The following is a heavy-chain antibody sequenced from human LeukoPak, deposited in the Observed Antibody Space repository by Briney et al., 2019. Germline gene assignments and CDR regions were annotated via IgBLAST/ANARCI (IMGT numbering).Heavy chain of an antibody. CDR1: GFTFSSYA. J-gene: IGHJ4*02. CDR3: ANRGEYSSDWYEGFKFCYFDY. Sequence: GGSLRLSCALSGFTFSSYAMSWVRQAPGEGLEWVSAISGSVGSTYYADSVKGRFTISRDNSKNTLHLQMNSLRAEDAAVYYCANRGEYSSDWYEGFKFCYFDYWGQGTLVTVSS. D-gene: IGHD6-19*01. V-gene: IGHV3-23*01. CDR2: ISGSVGST.